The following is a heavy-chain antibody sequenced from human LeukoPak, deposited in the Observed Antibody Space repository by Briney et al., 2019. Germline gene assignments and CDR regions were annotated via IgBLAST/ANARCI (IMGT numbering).Heavy chain of an antibody. CDR1: GGSFSGYY. D-gene: IGHD3-10*01. CDR3: ARVGKGKSFGEVLKGRMKTNWFDP. J-gene: IGHJ5*02. CDR2: IYHSGRT. Sequence: PAETLSLTCAVYGGSFSGYYWIWIRQPPGKGLEWMGQIYHSGRTNHNPSLKSQLTISVDTSKNQSSLKLSSVTAADTAVYYGARVGKGKSFGEVLKGRMKTNWFDPWGQGTLVTVSS. V-gene: IGHV4-34*01.